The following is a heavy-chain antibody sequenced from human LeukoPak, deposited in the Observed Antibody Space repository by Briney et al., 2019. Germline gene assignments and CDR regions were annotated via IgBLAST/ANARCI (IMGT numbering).Heavy chain of an antibody. CDR2: ISAYNGNT. V-gene: IGHV1-18*04. CDR3: ARSLFRFGELYPTDY. CDR1: GYTSTSYG. J-gene: IGHJ4*02. Sequence: ASVKVSCKASGYTSTSYGISWVRQAPGQELEWMGWISAYNGNTNYAQKLQGRVTMTTDTSTSTAYMELRSLRSDDTAVYYCARSLFRFGELYPTDYWGQGTLVTVSS. D-gene: IGHD3-10*01.